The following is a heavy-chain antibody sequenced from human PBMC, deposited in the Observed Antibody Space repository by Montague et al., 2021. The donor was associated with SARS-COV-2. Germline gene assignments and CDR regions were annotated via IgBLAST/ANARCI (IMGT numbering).Heavy chain of an antibody. CDR2: INDGGTT. D-gene: IGHD4-23*01. CDR3: ARWDPQIRTLFGFRGKSANDY. Sequence: SETLSLTCAVYGESFSGYYWTWIRQSPGRGLEWIAEINDGGTTNCNWSLKSRVTISVDTSKNQFSLKLNSVTVADTAVYYCARWDPQIRTLFGFRGKSANDYWGQGALVTVSS. J-gene: IGHJ4*02. CDR1: GESFSGYY. V-gene: IGHV4-34*01.